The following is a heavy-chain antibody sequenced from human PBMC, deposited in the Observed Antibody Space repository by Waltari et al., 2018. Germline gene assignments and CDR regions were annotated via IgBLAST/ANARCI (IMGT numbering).Heavy chain of an antibody. CDR3: ASWELYSPADY. J-gene: IGHJ4*02. V-gene: IGHV4-39*01. CDR2: LYYSGST. CDR1: GGSISSSSYY. D-gene: IGHD3-10*01. Sequence: QLQLQESGPGLVKPSEPLSLTCTVSGGSISSSSYYWGWIRQPPGKGLEWIGSLYYSGSTYYNPSLKSRVTISVDTSKNQFSLKLSSVTAADTAVYYCASWELYSPADYWGQGTQVTVSS.